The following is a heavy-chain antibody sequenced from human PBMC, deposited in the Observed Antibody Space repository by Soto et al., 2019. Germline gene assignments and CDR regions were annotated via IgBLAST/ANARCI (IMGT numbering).Heavy chain of an antibody. CDR3: AREYPTPPYGMDV. J-gene: IGHJ6*02. D-gene: IGHD2-2*01. V-gene: IGHV1-2*04. Sequence: ASVKVSCKASGYTFTGYYMHWVRQAPGQGLEWMGWINPNSGGTNYAQKFQGWVTMTRDTSISTAYMELSRLRSDDTAVYYCAREYPTPPYGMDVWGQGTTVTVSS. CDR1: GYTFTGYY. CDR2: INPNSGGT.